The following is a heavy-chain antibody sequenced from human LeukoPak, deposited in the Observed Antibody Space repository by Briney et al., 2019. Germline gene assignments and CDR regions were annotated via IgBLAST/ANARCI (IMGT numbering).Heavy chain of an antibody. J-gene: IGHJ5*02. Sequence: SETLSLTCTVSGGSISSDSSYWAWIRQPPGKGLEWIGAIYYTGRTDYNPSLKSRVTISIDTSKNDFSLRLTSVTAADTAAYYCARRNVPGGGNWFDLWGQGTLVSVSS. D-gene: IGHD3-10*01. V-gene: IGHV4-39*02. CDR2: IYYTGRT. CDR1: GGSISSDSSY. CDR3: ARRNVPGGGNWFDL.